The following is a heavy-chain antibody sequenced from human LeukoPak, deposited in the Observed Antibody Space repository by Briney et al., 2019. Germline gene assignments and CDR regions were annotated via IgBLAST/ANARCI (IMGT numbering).Heavy chain of an antibody. CDR1: GYSFTSYW. J-gene: IGHJ5*02. Sequence: GESLKISCKGSGYSFTSYWIGWVLQMPGKGLEWMGIIYPGDSDTRYSPSFQGQVTISADKSISTAYLQWSSLKASDTAMYYCARHPRLAAAGTNWFDPWGQGTLVTVSS. CDR3: ARHPRLAAAGTNWFDP. V-gene: IGHV5-51*01. D-gene: IGHD6-13*01. CDR2: IYPGDSDT.